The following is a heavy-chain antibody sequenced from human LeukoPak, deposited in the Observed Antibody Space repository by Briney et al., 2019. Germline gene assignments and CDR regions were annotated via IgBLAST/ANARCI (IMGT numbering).Heavy chain of an antibody. Sequence: SETLSLTCTVSGGSISNYYWSWIRQPAGKGLEWIGRIYTSGSTNYDPSLKSRVTMSVDTSKNQFSLKLSSVTAADTAVYYCARWVFSGGWYSFDYWGQGTLVTVSS. CDR3: ARWVFSGGWYSFDY. CDR2: IYTSGST. D-gene: IGHD6-19*01. V-gene: IGHV4-4*07. J-gene: IGHJ4*02. CDR1: GGSISNYY.